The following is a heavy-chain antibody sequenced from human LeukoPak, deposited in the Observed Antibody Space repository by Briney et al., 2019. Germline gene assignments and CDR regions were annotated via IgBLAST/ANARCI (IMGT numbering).Heavy chain of an antibody. V-gene: IGHV1-69*05. CDR2: IIPIFGTA. Sequence: GSSVKVSCKASGGTFSSYAISWVRQAPGQGLEWMGGIIPIFGTANYAQKFQGRVTITTDESTSTAYMELSSLRSEDTAVYYCARILWFGELIGSRYAFDIWGQGTMVTVSS. CDR3: ARILWFGELIGSRYAFDI. CDR1: GGTFSSYA. J-gene: IGHJ3*02. D-gene: IGHD3-10*01.